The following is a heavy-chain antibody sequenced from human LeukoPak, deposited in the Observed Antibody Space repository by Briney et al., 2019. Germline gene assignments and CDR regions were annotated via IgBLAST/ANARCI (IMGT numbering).Heavy chain of an antibody. D-gene: IGHD3-3*01. CDR3: ARGKSYDFWSGYSTSTRMDY. V-gene: IGHV3-11*01. J-gene: IGHJ4*02. CDR1: GFRFSDFT. CDR2: IGGRGGST. Sequence: GGSLRLSCAASGFRFSDFTMTWVRQAPGKGPEWVSAIGGRGGSTYYADSVKGRFTISRDNAKNSLYLQMNSLRAEDTAVYYCARGKSYDFWSGYSTSTRMDYWGQGTLVTVSS.